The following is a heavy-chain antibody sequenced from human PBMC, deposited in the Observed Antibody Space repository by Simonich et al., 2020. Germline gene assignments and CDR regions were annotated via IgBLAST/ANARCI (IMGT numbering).Heavy chain of an antibody. CDR1: GYSFTSYW. CDR3: VRPDSGYDYFDY. V-gene: IGHV5-51*03. J-gene: IGHJ4*02. Sequence: EVQLVQSGAEVKKPGESLKIPCKGSGYSFTSYWSGWVRQMPGKGLEWVGITSPGDADTRNSPSFQGQVTITADKSISTAYLQWSSLKASDTAMYYCVRPDSGYDYFDYWGQGTLVTVSS. D-gene: IGHD5-12*01. CDR2: TSPGDADT.